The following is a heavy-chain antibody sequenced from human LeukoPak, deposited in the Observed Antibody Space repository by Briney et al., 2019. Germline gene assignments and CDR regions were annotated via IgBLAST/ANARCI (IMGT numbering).Heavy chain of an antibody. Sequence: GGSLRLSCAASGFTFSNSWMHWVRQAPGKGLMWVSRVNSDGKTTTYADSVKGRFTISRDNSKNTLYLQMNSLRAEDTAVYYCARGGFGELLSAFDIWGQGTMVTVSS. D-gene: IGHD3-10*01. J-gene: IGHJ3*02. CDR3: ARGGFGELLSAFDI. V-gene: IGHV3-74*01. CDR2: VNSDGKTT. CDR1: GFTFSNSW.